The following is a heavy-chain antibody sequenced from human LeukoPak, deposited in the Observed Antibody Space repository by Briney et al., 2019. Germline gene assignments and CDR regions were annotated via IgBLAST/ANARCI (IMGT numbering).Heavy chain of an antibody. Sequence: SETLSLTCTVSGGSISSSSYYWGWIRQPPGKGLEWIGSIYYSGTTYYNPSLKSRVAIPVDTSKNHFSLKLSSVTAADTAVYYCARHFNYDFDYWGQGTLVTVSS. V-gene: IGHV4-39*01. CDR1: GGSISSSSYY. CDR2: IYYSGTT. D-gene: IGHD3-3*01. J-gene: IGHJ4*02. CDR3: ARHFNYDFDY.